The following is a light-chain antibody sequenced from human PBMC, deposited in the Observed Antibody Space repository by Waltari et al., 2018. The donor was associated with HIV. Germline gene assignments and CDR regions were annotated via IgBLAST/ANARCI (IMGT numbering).Light chain of an antibody. CDR2: GAS. CDR1: QSVGTN. J-gene: IGKJ3*01. V-gene: IGKV3-15*01. CDR3: QQYQTWPLT. Sequence: ETVMTQSPVTLSVSPGERATLSCRASQSVGTNVTWYQRKSGQAPRLLIYGASTRATAIPARFSGSGSVTEFTLTITSLQSDDYATYYCQQYQTWPLTFGPGTTVDI.